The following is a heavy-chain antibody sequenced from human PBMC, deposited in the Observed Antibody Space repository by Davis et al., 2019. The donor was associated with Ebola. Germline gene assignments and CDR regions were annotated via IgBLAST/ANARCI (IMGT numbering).Heavy chain of an antibody. J-gene: IGHJ5*02. V-gene: IGHV4-34*01. CDR1: GGSFSGYY. CDR3: ARDGLRVFGVVIRAVNWFDP. Sequence: PSETLSLTCAVYGGSFSGYYWSWIRQPPGKGLEWIGEINHSGSTNYNPSLKSRVTISVDTSKNQLSLKLRSVTAADTAVYYCARDGLRVFGVVIRAVNWFDPWGQGTLVTVSS. CDR2: INHSGST. D-gene: IGHD3-3*01.